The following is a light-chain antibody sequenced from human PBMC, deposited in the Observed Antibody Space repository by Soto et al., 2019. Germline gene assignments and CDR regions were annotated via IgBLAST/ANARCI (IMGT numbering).Light chain of an antibody. CDR3: QQYGSSSP. Sequence: EIVMTQSPATLSVSPGERATLSCRASQSVSSNLAWYQQKPGQAPRLLIYGASSRATGIPDRFSGSGSGTDFTLTISRLEPEDFAVYYCQQYGSSSPFGQGTRLEI. V-gene: IGKV3-20*01. CDR1: QSVSSN. J-gene: IGKJ5*01. CDR2: GAS.